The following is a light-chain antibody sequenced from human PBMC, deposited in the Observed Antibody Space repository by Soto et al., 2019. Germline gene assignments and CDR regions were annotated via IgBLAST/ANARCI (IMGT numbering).Light chain of an antibody. CDR2: GAS. V-gene: IGKV3-20*01. CDR3: QQYGSAPQT. Sequence: PGERATLSCRASQSVTSSYLAWYQQKPGQAPRLLIYGASSRATGIPDRFSGSGSGTDFTLTISRLEPEDFAVYYCQQYGSAPQTFGQGTKVEIK. J-gene: IGKJ1*01. CDR1: QSVTSSY.